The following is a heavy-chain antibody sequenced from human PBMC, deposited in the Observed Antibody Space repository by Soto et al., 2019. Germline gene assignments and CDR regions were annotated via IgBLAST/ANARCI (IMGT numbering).Heavy chain of an antibody. D-gene: IGHD3-22*01. Sequence: QVPLVQSGAEVKKPGSSVKVSCKASGGTFGRYTLCWVRQAPGQGLEWMGEITPFLGTANSAQKFQGRVTITADESTGTAYMELGSLRSDDTAVYYCARTHFYETGGVFDYFDYWGQGTLVTVSS. V-gene: IGHV1-69*01. CDR1: GGTFGRYT. CDR3: ARTHFYETGGVFDYFDY. CDR2: ITPFLGTA. J-gene: IGHJ4*02.